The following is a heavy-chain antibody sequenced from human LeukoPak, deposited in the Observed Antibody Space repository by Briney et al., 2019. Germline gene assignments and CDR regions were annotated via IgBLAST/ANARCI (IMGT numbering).Heavy chain of an antibody. D-gene: IGHD3-16*02. CDR1: GGTFSSYA. CDR2: IIPIFGTA. V-gene: IGHV1-69*06. J-gene: IGHJ3*02. CDR3: ARVVSVWGSYRRDAFDI. Sequence: SVKVSCTASGGTFSSYAISWVRQAPGQGLEWMGGIIPIFGTANYAQKFQGRVTITADKSTSTAYMELSSLRSEDTAVYYCARVVSVWGSYRRDAFDIWGQGTMVTVSS.